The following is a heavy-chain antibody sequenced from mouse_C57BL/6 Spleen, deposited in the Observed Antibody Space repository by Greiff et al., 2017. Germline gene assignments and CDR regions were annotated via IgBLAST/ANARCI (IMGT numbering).Heavy chain of an antibody. CDR3: ARGDYYGKRGYAMDY. D-gene: IGHD2-1*01. J-gene: IGHJ4*01. CDR1: GYTFTSYW. V-gene: IGHV1-53*01. CDR2: INPSNGGT. Sequence: QVQLQQPGTELVKPGASVKLSCKASGYTFTSYWLHWVKQRPGQGLEWIGNINPSNGGTNYNEKFKSKATLTVDKSSSTAYMQLSSLTSEDSAVYYCARGDYYGKRGYAMDYWGQGTSVTVSS.